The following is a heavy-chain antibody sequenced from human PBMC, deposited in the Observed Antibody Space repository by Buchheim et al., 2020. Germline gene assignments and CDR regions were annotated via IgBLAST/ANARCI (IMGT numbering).Heavy chain of an antibody. V-gene: IGHV1-2*04. D-gene: IGHD2-2*01. CDR2: INPNSGGT. CDR3: AREAVVPATTGYYYYYYGMDV. J-gene: IGHJ6*02. Sequence: QVQLVQSGAEVKKPGASVKVSCKASGYTFTGYVMHWVRQAPGKGLEWMGWINPNSGGTNYAQKFQGWVTMTRDTSISTAYLELSRLRSDDTAVYYCAREAVVPATTGYYYYYYGMDVWGQGTT. CDR1: GYTFTGYV.